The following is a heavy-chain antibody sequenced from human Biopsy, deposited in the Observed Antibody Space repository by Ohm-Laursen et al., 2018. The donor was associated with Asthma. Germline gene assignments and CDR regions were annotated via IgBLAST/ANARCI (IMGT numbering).Heavy chain of an antibody. D-gene: IGHD3-22*01. Sequence: SLRLSCSASGFKFDEYTTHWVRQAPGKGLEWVSGISWNSAIIGYADSVEGRFTISRDNAKNSVFLHMDSLRPEDTAFYYCAKVRSDWVITESFDYWGQGVLVTVSS. V-gene: IGHV3-9*01. CDR1: GFKFDEYT. J-gene: IGHJ4*02. CDR3: AKVRSDWVITESFDY. CDR2: ISWNSAII.